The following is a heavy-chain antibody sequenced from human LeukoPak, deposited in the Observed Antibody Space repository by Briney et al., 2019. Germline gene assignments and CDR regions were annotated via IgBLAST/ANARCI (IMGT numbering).Heavy chain of an antibody. D-gene: IGHD2-2*01. V-gene: IGHV5-51*01. Sequence: KSGESLKISCKGSGYSFTSHWIGWVRPMPGKGLEWMGIIYPGDSDTRYSPSFQGQVTISVDKSISTAYLQWSSLKASDTAMYYCARRGYCSTTSCSAPLDYWGQGTLVAVSS. J-gene: IGHJ4*02. CDR1: GYSFTSHW. CDR3: ARRGYCSTTSCSAPLDY. CDR2: IYPGDSDT.